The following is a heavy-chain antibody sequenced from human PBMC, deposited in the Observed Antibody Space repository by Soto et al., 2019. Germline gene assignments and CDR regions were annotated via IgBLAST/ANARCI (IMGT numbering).Heavy chain of an antibody. CDR2: RNPNSGNT. D-gene: IGHD2-15*01. Sequence: QVQLVQSGAEVKKAGASVKVSCKASGYTFTSYDINWMRQATGQGGEWMGWRNPNSGNTGYAQKFQGRVTMTSTTSICTAYMVLSSLRSEGTAVYYCAGEVGGASRNWGQGTLVTVSS. CDR3: AGEVGGASRN. J-gene: IGHJ4*02. V-gene: IGHV1-8*01. CDR1: GYTFTSYD.